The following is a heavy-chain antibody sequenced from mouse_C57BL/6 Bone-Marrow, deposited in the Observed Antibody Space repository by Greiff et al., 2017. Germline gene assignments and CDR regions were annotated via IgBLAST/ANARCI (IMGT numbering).Heavy chain of an antibody. J-gene: IGHJ1*03. CDR2: IGPGSGST. V-gene: IGHV1-77*01. CDR3: AIIYYYGSRYFDV. D-gene: IGHD1-1*01. CDR1: GYTFTDSY. Sequence: VQLVESGPELVKPGASVKISCKASGYTFTDSYINWVKQRPGQGLEWIGKIGPGSGSTYYNEKFKGKATLTADKSSSTAYMQLSSLTSEDSAVYFCAIIYYYGSRYFDVWGTGATVTVSS.